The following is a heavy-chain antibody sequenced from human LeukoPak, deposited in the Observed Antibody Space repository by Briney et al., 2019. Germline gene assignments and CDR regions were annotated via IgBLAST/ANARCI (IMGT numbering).Heavy chain of an antibody. D-gene: IGHD1-26*01. J-gene: IGHJ4*02. V-gene: IGHV1-24*01. CDR2: FDPEDGET. CDR3: AVSGGGSRVLSY. Sequence: ASVKVSCKVSGYTLTELSMHWVRQAPGKGLEWMGGFDPEDGETIYAQKFQGRVTMTEDTSTDTAYMELSSLRSEDTAVYYCAVSGGGSRVLSYWGQGTLVTVSS. CDR1: GYTLTELS.